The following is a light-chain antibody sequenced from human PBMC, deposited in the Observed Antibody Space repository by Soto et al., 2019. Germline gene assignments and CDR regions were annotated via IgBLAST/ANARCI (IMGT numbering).Light chain of an antibody. CDR3: QQYGNSPWT. CDR2: GAS. V-gene: IGKV3-20*01. CDR1: QSVTSIY. J-gene: IGKJ1*01. Sequence: EIVLTQSPDTLSLSPGERATLSCRASQSVTSIYLAWYQQKPGQAPRLLIYGASSRATGIPDRFSGSGSGTDFTLTISRLEPDDFAVYYCQQYGNSPWTFGQGT.